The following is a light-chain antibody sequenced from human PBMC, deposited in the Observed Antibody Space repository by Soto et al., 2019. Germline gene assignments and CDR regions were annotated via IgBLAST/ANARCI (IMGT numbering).Light chain of an antibody. J-gene: IGKJ2*01. CDR3: QQFYYYPHT. V-gene: IGKV1-39*01. CDR1: HTIATY. CDR2: GTS. Sequence: EIQMTQSPSSLSASVGDRVTLTCRASHTIATYLNWYQQKAGRVPEVLIYGTSTLQPGVPSRFIGSGYGTEFTLTINNVQPEDFATYYCQQFYYYPHTFGQGTKLEVK.